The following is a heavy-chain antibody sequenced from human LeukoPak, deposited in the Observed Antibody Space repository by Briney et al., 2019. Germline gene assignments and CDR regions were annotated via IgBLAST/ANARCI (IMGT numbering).Heavy chain of an antibody. CDR1: GFTFSHYG. CDR2: ISFDAEGD. J-gene: IGHJ6*03. D-gene: IGHD3-16*01. CDR3: AKDGGNWYDSEGNYLMRSYMDV. V-gene: IGHV3-30*18. Sequence: GGSLRLSCVTSGFTFSHYGMHWVRQFPGKGLEWVAAISFDAEGDYHVDSVKGRFTISRDNSKNTLYLQMNSLRVEDTAVYYCAKDGGNWYDSEGNYLMRSYMDVWGKGTTVTVSS.